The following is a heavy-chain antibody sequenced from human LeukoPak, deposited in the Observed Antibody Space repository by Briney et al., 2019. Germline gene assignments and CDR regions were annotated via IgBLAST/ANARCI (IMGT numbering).Heavy chain of an antibody. V-gene: IGHV3-23*01. D-gene: IGHD5-18*01. CDR1: GFTFSSSD. Sequence: GGSLRLSCAVSGFTFSSSDMRWLRQAPGEGLECVSHITGSGGSTSNTDSVKGQFTISRYNAKNTLYLQMNSLRAEDTAVYYCARGRNTGRQFYFDYWGQGTLVTVAS. CDR2: ITGSGGST. J-gene: IGHJ4*02. CDR3: ARGRNTGRQFYFDY.